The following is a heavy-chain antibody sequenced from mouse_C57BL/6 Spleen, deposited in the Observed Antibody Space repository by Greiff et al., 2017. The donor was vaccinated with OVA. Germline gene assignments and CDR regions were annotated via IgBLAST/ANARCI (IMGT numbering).Heavy chain of an antibody. CDR3: ARDEKVTTGFAY. CDR2: ISDGGSYT. D-gene: IGHD2-2*01. J-gene: IGHJ3*01. CDR1: GFTFSSYA. V-gene: IGHV5-4*01. Sequence: EVMLVESGGGLVKPGGSLKLSCAASGFTFSSYAMSWVRQTPEKRLEWVATISDGGSYTYYPDNVKGRFTISRDNAKNNLDLQMSHLKSEDTAMYYCARDEKVTTGFAYWGQGTLVTVSA.